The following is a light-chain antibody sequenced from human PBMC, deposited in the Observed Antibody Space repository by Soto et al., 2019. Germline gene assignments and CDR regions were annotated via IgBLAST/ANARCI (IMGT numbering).Light chain of an antibody. V-gene: IGLV2-14*01. CDR2: GVS. J-gene: IGLJ2*01. CDR1: SSDVGGYNY. CDR3: SSYAGSNNLHVL. Sequence: QSVLTQPASVSGSPGQSITISCTGTSSDVGGYNYVSWYQQHPGKVPKLMIYGVSNRPSGVSDRFSGSKSGNTASLTVSGLQAEDEADYYCSSYAGSNNLHVLFGGGTKLTVL.